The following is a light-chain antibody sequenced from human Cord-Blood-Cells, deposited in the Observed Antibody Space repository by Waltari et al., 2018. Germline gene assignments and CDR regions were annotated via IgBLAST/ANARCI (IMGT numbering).Light chain of an antibody. Sequence: NFMLTQPHSVSESPGKTVTISCTRSSGSIASNYVQWYQQRPGSSPTTVIYEDNQRPSGVPDRFSGSVASSSNSASLTISGLKTEDEADYYCQSYDSSNHVVFGGGTKLTVL. J-gene: IGLJ2*01. CDR3: QSYDSSNHVV. V-gene: IGLV6-57*01. CDR2: EDN. CDR1: SGSIASNY.